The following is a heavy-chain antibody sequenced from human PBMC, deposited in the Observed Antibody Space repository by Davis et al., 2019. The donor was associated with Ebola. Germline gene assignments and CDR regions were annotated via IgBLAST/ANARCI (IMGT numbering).Heavy chain of an antibody. CDR1: GGSFSTYY. CDR3: ARDTDSGTFHRYFDY. Sequence: SETLSLTCTVSGGSFSTYYWSWVRQPPGKGLEWIEYIYHSGITSYNPSLKSRVTISIDTSKNQFSLRLSSVTAADTAVYYCARDTDSGTFHRYFDYWGQGTLVTVSS. CDR2: IYHSGIT. D-gene: IGHD2/OR15-2a*01. V-gene: IGHV4-59*01. J-gene: IGHJ4*02.